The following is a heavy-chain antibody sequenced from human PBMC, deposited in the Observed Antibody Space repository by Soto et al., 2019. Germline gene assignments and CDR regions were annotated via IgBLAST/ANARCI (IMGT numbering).Heavy chain of an antibody. J-gene: IGHJ4*02. CDR1: GFSFSSYA. CDR2: ISGSGTKT. Sequence: SLRLSCAASGFSFSSYAMSWVRQAPGKGLDWVSAISGSGTKTHYADSVKGRFTISRDNSKNTLYLQMNSLRAEDPAVYYCAKDHPVIEVVKVFEYWGRGALVTVSS. V-gene: IGHV3-23*01. D-gene: IGHD3-22*01. CDR3: AKDHPVIEVVKVFEY.